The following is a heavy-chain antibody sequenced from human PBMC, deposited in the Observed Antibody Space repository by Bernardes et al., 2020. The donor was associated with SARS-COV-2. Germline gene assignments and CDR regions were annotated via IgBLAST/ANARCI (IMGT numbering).Heavy chain of an antibody. CDR2: IYYSGST. D-gene: IGHD3-22*01. CDR3: ARHLWYYDSSGYPGGMDV. J-gene: IGHJ6*02. CDR1: GGSISSSSYY. Sequence: SETLSLTCTVSGGSISSSSYYWGWIRQPPGKGLEWIGSIYYSGSTYYNPSLKSRVTISVDTSKNQFSLKLSSVTAADTAVYYCARHLWYYDSSGYPGGMDVWGQGTTVTVSS. V-gene: IGHV4-39*01.